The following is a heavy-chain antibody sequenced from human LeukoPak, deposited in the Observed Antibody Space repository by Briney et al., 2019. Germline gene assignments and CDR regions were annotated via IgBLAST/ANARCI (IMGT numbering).Heavy chain of an antibody. Sequence: PGGSLRLSCAASGFTFNNYWMSWLRQTPGKGLEWVANIKQDGSEEYYLDSVKGRFSVSRDNGKDSLYLQMNSLRAEDTAVYYCAELGITMIGGVWGKGTTVTISS. CDR2: IKQDGSEE. CDR3: AELGITMIGGV. J-gene: IGHJ6*04. CDR1: GFTFNNYW. D-gene: IGHD3-10*02. V-gene: IGHV3-7*01.